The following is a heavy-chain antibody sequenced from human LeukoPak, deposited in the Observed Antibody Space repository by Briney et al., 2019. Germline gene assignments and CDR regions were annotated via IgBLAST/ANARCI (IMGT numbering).Heavy chain of an antibody. D-gene: IGHD6-13*01. CDR2: IIPIFGTA. V-gene: IGHV1-69*05. CDR3: ALGIAAAAMGDWFDP. Sequence: SVKVSCKASGGTFSSYAISWVRQAPGQGLEWMGGIIPIFGTANYAQKFQGRVTITTGESTSTAYMELSSLRSEDTAVYYCALGIAAAAMGDWFDPWGQGTLVTVSS. J-gene: IGHJ5*02. CDR1: GGTFSSYA.